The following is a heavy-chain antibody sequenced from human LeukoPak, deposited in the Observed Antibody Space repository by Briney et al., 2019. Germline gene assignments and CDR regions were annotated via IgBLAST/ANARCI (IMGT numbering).Heavy chain of an antibody. D-gene: IGHD4-11*01. V-gene: IGHV3-9*03. CDR2: ISWNCGNI. Sequence: PGGSLRLSCAASGFTFDDYAMHWVRQAPGKGLEWVSGISWNCGNIDYADSVKGRFTISRDNAKNSLYLQMNSLRAEDMAFYYCAKDSRPDYSNQGYFDYWGQGTLVTVSS. J-gene: IGHJ4*02. CDR1: GFTFDDYA. CDR3: AKDSRPDYSNQGYFDY.